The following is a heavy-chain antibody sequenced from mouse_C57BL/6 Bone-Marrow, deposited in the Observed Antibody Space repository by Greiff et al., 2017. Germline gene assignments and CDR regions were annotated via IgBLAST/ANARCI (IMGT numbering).Heavy chain of an antibody. CDR1: GYAFSSYW. Sequence: QVQLQQSGAELVKPGASVKISCKASGYAFSSYWMNWVKQRPGKGLEWIGQIYPGDGDTNYNGKFKGKATLTADKSSSTAYMQLSSLTSEYSAVYFCARWDYGSSYAYWGQGTTLTVSS. CDR2: IYPGDGDT. J-gene: IGHJ2*01. D-gene: IGHD1-1*01. V-gene: IGHV1-80*01. CDR3: ARWDYGSSYAY.